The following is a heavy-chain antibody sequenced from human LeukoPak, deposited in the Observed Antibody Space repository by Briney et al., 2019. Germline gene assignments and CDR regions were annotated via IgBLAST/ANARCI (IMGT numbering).Heavy chain of an antibody. CDR3: ARLYGNYQNYFDY. J-gene: IGHJ4*02. CDR1: GGSISTTTYY. Sequence: SETLSLTCTVSGGSISTTTYYWGWIRQPPGKGLEWVGHMYYRGNTFYNPSLKSRVTISVDTSKNQFSLKLRSVTAADTAVYYCARLYGNYQNYFDYWGQGTLVTVSS. V-gene: IGHV4-39*07. D-gene: IGHD1-7*01. CDR2: MYYRGNT.